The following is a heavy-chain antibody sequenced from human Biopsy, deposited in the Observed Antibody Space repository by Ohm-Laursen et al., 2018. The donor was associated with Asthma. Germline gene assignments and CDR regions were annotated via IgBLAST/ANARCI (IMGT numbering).Heavy chain of an antibody. J-gene: IGHJ4*02. CDR1: GGTFSSDA. V-gene: IGHV1-69*01. D-gene: IGHD2-21*01. CDR2: IMPIFGTP. CDR3: ARSYCGCDCYSPFDY. Sequence: GSSVKVSCKASGGTFSSDAISWVRQAPGQGLEWMGGIMPIFGTPNYAQKFQHRLTITADDSTTTVYMELSSLKLEDTAVYFCARSYCGCDCYSPFDYWGQGSLVTVSS.